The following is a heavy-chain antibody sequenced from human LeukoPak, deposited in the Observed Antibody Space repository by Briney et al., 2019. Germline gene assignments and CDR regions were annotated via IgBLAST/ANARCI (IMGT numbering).Heavy chain of an antibody. D-gene: IGHD3-10*01. V-gene: IGHV3-48*03. CDR2: ISSFSSTI. Sequence: PGGSLRLSCAASGFTFSSYEMNWVRQAPGKGLEWVSYISSFSSTIYYADSVMGRFTISRDNAKNSLYLQMNSLRAEDTAVYYCARSPNYKGYFVYWGQGTLVTVSS. J-gene: IGHJ4*02. CDR3: ARSPNYKGYFVY. CDR1: GFTFSSYE.